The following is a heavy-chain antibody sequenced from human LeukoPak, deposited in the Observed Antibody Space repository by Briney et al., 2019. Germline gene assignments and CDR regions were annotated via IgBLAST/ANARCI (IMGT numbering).Heavy chain of an antibody. CDR2: IYYSGST. D-gene: IGHD2-15*01. V-gene: IGHV4-39*01. CDR3: ASTKRGSRRGNWFDP. CDR1: GGSISSSSYY. J-gene: IGHJ5*02. Sequence: SETLSLTCTVSGGSISSSSYYWGWIRQPPGKGLEWIGCIYYSGSTYYNPSLKSRVTISVDTSKNQFSLKLSSVTAADTAVYYCASTKRGSRRGNWFDPWGQGTLVTVSS.